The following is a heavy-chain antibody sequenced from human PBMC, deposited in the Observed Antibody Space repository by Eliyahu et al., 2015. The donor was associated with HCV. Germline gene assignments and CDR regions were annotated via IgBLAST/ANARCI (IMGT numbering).Heavy chain of an antibody. D-gene: IGHD5-12*01. CDR3: ARARGAVDIVATIVRDYYYYGMDV. CDR2: INHSGST. J-gene: IGHJ6*02. CDR1: GGSFSGYY. V-gene: IGHV4-34*01. Sequence: QVQLQQWGAGLLKPSETLSLTCAVYGGSFSGYYWSWIRQPPGKGLEWXGEINHSGSTNYNPSLKSRVTISVDTSKNQFSLKLSSVTAADTAVYYCARARGAVDIVATIVRDYYYYGMDVRGQGTTVTVSS.